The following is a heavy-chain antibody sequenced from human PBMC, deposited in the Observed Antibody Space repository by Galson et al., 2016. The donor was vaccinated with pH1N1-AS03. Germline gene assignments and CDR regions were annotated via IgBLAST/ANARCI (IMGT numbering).Heavy chain of an antibody. CDR1: GGSITNYY. CDR3: TRGGTYSGSSPAYFGY. D-gene: IGHD6-6*01. Sequence: ETLSLTCTVSGGSITNYYWTWIRQPPGKGLEWIGYIYYNGPANYNPSLNSRVTISADTSKKQFFLNLTSVTAADTAVYFCTRGGTYSGSSPAYFGYWGQGTLVTVSS. V-gene: IGHV4-59*01. CDR2: IYYNGPA. J-gene: IGHJ4*02.